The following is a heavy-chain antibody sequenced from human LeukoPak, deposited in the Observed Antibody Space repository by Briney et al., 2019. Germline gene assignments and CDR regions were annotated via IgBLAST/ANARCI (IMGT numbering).Heavy chain of an antibody. CDR2: ISSSSSTI. Sequence: GGSLRLSCAASGFTFSSYSMNWVRQAPGKGLEWVSYISSSSSTIYYADSVKGRFTISRDNAKSSLYLQMNSLRAEDTAVYYCASGPYDSSGYYYGWGQGTLVTVSS. CDR3: ASGPYDSSGYYYG. J-gene: IGHJ4*02. D-gene: IGHD3-22*01. CDR1: GFTFSSYS. V-gene: IGHV3-48*04.